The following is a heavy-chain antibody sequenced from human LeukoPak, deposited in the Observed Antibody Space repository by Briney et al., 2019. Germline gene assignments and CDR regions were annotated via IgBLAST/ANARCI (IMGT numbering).Heavy chain of an antibody. Sequence: AGSLILSCAASGFTFTNYAMTWVRQAPGKGLEWVSGISEGDGNTYYADSLKGRFTISRDHSKNTRYLQMNSLRAEDTALYYCAKREKGTTGRFFDYWGQGTLVTVSS. D-gene: IGHD4-17*01. CDR1: GFTFTNYA. J-gene: IGHJ4*02. V-gene: IGHV3-23*01. CDR3: AKREKGTTGRFFDY. CDR2: ISEGDGNT.